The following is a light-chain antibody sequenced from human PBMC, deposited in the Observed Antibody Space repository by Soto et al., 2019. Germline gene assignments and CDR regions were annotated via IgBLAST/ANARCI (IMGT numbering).Light chain of an antibody. CDR1: SRDIGAYNL. V-gene: IGLV2-14*01. CDR3: SAYTSRSTLV. Sequence: HSALTQPASVSGSPGQSITITCSGTSRDIGAYNLVSWYQQPPGKAPKLLIYEVRTRPSGISYRFSGSKSGTTASLTISSLLPEDEADYYCSAYTSRSTLVFGGGTKVTVL. J-gene: IGLJ2*01. CDR2: EVR.